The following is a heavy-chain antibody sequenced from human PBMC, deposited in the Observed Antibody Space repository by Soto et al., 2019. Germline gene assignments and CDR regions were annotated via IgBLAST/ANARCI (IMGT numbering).Heavy chain of an antibody. Sequence: SETLSLTCSVSGDSVSSGDYYWSWIRQPPGKGLEWIGHVYFSGSTNYIPSLKSRLTMSVDTAKNQFSLKLNSVTAADTAVYYCARESITTIRGSYYFDYWGQGTLVTVPS. CDR2: VYFSGST. CDR3: ARESITTIRGSYYFDY. V-gene: IGHV4-61*08. J-gene: IGHJ4*02. CDR1: GDSVSSGDYY. D-gene: IGHD3-22*01.